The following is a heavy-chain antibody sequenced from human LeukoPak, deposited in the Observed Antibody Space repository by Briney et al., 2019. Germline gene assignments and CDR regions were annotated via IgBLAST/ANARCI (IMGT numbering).Heavy chain of an antibody. D-gene: IGHD6-13*01. CDR3: ARHNTSSWSSPFDY. CDR2: LYYSGTT. V-gene: IGHV4-39*01. J-gene: IGHJ4*02. CDR1: GGSISSYY. Sequence: SETLSLTCTVSGGSISSYYWSWIRQPPGKGLEWIGTLYYSGTTYYNPSLKTRVTISVDTSRNQFSLKLSSVTAADTAVYYCARHNTSSWSSPFDYWGQGILVTVSS.